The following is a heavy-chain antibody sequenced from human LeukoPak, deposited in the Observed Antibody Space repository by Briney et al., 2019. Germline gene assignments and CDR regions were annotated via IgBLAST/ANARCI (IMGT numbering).Heavy chain of an antibody. J-gene: IGHJ6*02. CDR3: ARFSYYCSRGSCYPDGMDV. CDR2: IYSGGST. D-gene: IGHD2-15*01. Sequence: GSLRLSCAASGFTVSSNYMSWVRQAPGKGLEWVSLIYSGGSTYYADSVKGRFTISRDNSKNTLYLQMNSLRAEDTAVYYCARFSYYCSRGSCYPDGMDVWGQGTTVTVSS. CDR1: GFTVSSNY. V-gene: IGHV3-53*01.